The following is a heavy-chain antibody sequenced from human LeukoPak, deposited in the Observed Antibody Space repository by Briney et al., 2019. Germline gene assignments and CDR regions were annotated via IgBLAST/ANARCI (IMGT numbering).Heavy chain of an antibody. CDR2: ISSSGSTI. V-gene: IGHV3-48*03. Sequence: GGSLRLSCAASGFTFSGYEMNWVRQAPGKGLEWVSYISSSGSTIYYADSVKGRFTISRDNAKNSLYLQMNSLRAEDTAVYYCARDNYYDSSGYYLYYYGMDVWGQGTTVTVSS. CDR3: ARDNYYDSSGYYLYYYGMDV. D-gene: IGHD3-22*01. J-gene: IGHJ6*02. CDR1: GFTFSGYE.